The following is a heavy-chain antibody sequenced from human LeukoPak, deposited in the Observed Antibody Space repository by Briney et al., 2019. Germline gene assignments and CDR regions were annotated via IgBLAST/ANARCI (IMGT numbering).Heavy chain of an antibody. CDR3: ARGSSGYFYG. CDR2: MYISGST. Sequence: PSETLSLTCNVSGGSISSDYWSWIRQPAGKGLEWIGRMYISGSTNYNPSLKSRVTMSLDTSKNQFSLKLSSVAAADTAVYYCARGSSGYFYGWGQGTLVTVSS. J-gene: IGHJ4*02. CDR1: GGSISSDY. D-gene: IGHD3-22*01. V-gene: IGHV4-4*07.